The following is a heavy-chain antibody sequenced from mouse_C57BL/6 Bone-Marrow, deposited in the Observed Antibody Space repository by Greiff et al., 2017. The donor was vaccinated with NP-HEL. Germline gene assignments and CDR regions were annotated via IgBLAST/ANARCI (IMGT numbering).Heavy chain of an antibody. Sequence: VQLQQSGAELARPGASVKLSCKASGYTFTSYGISWVKQRTGQGLEWIGEIYPRSGHTYYNEKFKGKATLTAYKYSSTAYMELRSLTSEDSAVYFCARHYDYAYYAMDYWGQGTSVTVSS. D-gene: IGHD2-4*01. V-gene: IGHV1-81*01. CDR1: GYTFTSYG. CDR3: ARHYDYAYYAMDY. J-gene: IGHJ4*01. CDR2: IYPRSGHT.